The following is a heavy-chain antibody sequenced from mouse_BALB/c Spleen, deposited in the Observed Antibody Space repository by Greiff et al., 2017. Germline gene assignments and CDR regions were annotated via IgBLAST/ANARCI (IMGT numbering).Heavy chain of an antibody. V-gene: IGHV1S126*01. CDR1: GYSFTSYW. D-gene: IGHD2-4*01. Sequence: QVQLQQSGPQLVRPGASVKISCKASGYSFTSYWMHWVKQRPGQGLEWIGMIDPSDSETRLNQKFKDKATLTVDKSSSTAYMQLSSPTSEDSAVYYCARSARIKGYAMDYWGQGTSVTVSS. CDR3: ARSARIKGYAMDY. J-gene: IGHJ4*01. CDR2: IDPSDSET.